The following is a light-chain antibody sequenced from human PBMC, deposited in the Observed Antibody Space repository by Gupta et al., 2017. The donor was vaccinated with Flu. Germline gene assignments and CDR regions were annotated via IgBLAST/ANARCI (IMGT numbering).Light chain of an antibody. CDR3: QQSYSTQYT. J-gene: IGKJ2*01. CDR1: QSISSY. CDR2: AAS. V-gene: IGKV1-39*01. Sequence: DIQMTHSPSSLSASVGDRVTITCRASQSISSYLNWYQQKPGKAPKLLFYAASSLQSGVPSRFSGSGSGTDFTLTISSLQHEDFATYYCQQSYSTQYTFGQGTKLEIK.